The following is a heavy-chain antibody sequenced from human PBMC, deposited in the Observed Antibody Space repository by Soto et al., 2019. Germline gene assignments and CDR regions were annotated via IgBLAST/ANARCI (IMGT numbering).Heavy chain of an antibody. J-gene: IGHJ1*01. V-gene: IGHV3-30-3*01. Sequence: QVQVVESGGGVVQPGRSPRLSCAASGFAFSSCAMQWVRQAPGKGLEWVGVISNDGSNQYYADSVKGRFTISRDNSRNTVSLQMNSLRDEDTAVYYCAKAFLAGAGGDVWGQGTLVIVSS. CDR1: GFAFSSCA. D-gene: IGHD6-19*01. CDR2: ISNDGSNQ. CDR3: AKAFLAGAGGDV.